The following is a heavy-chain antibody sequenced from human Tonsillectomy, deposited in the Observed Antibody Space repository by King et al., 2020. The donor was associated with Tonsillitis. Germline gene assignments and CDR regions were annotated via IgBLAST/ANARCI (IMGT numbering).Heavy chain of an antibody. J-gene: IGHJ4*02. CDR3: AKRKGYADPLWDF. CDR2: IYHSGST. Sequence: QVQLQESGPGLVKPSETLSLTCAVSDYSISSGYYWGWIRQPPGKGLEWIGTIYHSGSTYYNPSLKSRLTILVDTSKNQFSLKLSSVTAADTAVYYCAKRKGYADPLWDFWGQGTLVTVSS. CDR1: DYSISSGYY. D-gene: IGHD4-17*01. V-gene: IGHV4-38-2*01.